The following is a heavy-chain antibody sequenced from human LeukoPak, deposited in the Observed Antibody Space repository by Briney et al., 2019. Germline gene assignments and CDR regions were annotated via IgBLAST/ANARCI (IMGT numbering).Heavy chain of an antibody. D-gene: IGHD6-19*01. J-gene: IGHJ4*02. Sequence: PGGSLRLSCAASGFTFSSYSMNWVRQAPGKGLEWVSSISNSSSYIYSADSVKGRFTISRDNAKNSLYLQMNSLRAEDTAVYYCARVASGVAVANFDYWGQGTLVTVSS. CDR2: ISNSSSYI. CDR3: ARVASGVAVANFDY. CDR1: GFTFSSYS. V-gene: IGHV3-21*01.